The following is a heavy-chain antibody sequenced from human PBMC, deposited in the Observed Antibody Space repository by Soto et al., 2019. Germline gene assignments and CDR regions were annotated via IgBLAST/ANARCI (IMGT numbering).Heavy chain of an antibody. D-gene: IGHD3-10*01. CDR3: AKSPTMVRGVIIDY. CDR2: ISGSGGST. CDR1: GFTFSSYA. J-gene: IGHJ4*02. V-gene: IGHV3-23*01. Sequence: EVQLLESGGGLVQPGGSLRLSCAASGFTFSSYAMSWVRQAPGKGLEWVSAISGSGGSTYYADSVKGRFTISRDNSKNTLYLQTNSLRAEDTAVYYCAKSPTMVRGVIIDYWGQGTLVTVSS.